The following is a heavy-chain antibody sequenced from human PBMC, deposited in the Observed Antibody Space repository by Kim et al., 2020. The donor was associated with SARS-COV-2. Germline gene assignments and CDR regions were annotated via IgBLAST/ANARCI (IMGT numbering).Heavy chain of an antibody. Sequence: NKYYADSVKSRFTISRDHSNNTQYLQMSSLRAEDTAVYYCAKEASGAYIDYWGQGTLVTVSS. V-gene: IGHV3-33*06. J-gene: IGHJ4*02. CDR2: NK. CDR3: AKEASGAYIDY. D-gene: IGHD3-16*01.